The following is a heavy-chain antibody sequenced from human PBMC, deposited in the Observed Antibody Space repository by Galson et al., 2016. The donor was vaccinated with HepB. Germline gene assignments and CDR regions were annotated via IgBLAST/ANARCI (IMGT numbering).Heavy chain of an antibody. V-gene: IGHV1-8*01. CDR2: MNPTSGNT. D-gene: IGHD5-18*01. CDR1: GYTFTSYD. J-gene: IGHJ2*01. Sequence: SVKVSCKASGYTFTSYDINWVRQGPGQGLEWMGWMNPTSGNTCYAQKFQGRVTMTRNPSIGIAYMELSSLRSEDTAVYYCARMRGYTFGYWYFDLWGRGTLVTVSS. CDR3: ARMRGYTFGYWYFDL.